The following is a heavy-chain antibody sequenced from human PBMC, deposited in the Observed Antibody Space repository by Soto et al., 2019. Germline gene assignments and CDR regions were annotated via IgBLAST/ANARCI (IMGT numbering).Heavy chain of an antibody. V-gene: IGHV3-48*02. CDR2: ISSSSSTI. Sequence: PGGSLRLSCAASGFTFSSYSMHWVRQAPGKGLEWVSYISSSSSTIYYADSVKGRFTISRDNAKNSLYLQMNSLRDEDTAVYYCAREEPDTAYNFDYWGQGTLVTVSS. CDR3: AREEPDTAYNFDY. CDR1: GFTFSSYS. J-gene: IGHJ4*02. D-gene: IGHD5-18*01.